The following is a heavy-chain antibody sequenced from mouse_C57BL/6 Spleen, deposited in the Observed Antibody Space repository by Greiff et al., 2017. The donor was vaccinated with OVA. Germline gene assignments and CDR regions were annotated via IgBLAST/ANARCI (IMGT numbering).Heavy chain of an antibody. V-gene: IGHV5-9-1*02. D-gene: IGHD1-1*01. CDR2: ISSGGDYI. CDR1: GFTFSSYA. Sequence: EVQVVESGEGLVKPGGSLKLSCAASGFTFSSYAMSWVRQTPEKRLEWVAYISSGGDYIYYADTVKGRFTISRDNARNTLYLQMSSLKSEDTAMYYCTRVTTVVPYYFDYWGQGTTLTVSS. J-gene: IGHJ2*01. CDR3: TRVTTVVPYYFDY.